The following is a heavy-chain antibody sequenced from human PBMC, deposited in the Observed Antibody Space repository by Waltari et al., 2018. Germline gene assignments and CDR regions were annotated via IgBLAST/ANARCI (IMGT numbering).Heavy chain of an antibody. CDR1: GGSISSYY. V-gene: IGHV4-59*01. CDR2: IYYSGST. J-gene: IGHJ4*02. CDR3: ARGPQYYDILTGYLDY. D-gene: IGHD3-9*01. Sequence: QVQLQESGPGLVKPSETLSLTCTVSGGSISSYYWSWIRQPPGKGLEWIGYIYYSGSTNYNPSLKSRVTRSVDTSKNQFSLKLSSVTAADTAVYYCARGPQYYDILTGYLDYWGQGTLVTVSS.